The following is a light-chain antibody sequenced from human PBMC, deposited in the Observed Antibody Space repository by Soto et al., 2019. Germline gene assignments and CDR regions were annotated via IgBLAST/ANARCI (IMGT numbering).Light chain of an antibody. J-gene: IGLJ1*01. CDR3: TSYTSSNTLDV. CDR1: SSDVGGYNY. Sequence: QSALTQPASVSGSPGQSITISCTGTSSDVGGYNYVSWYQQHPGKAPKLMIYEVSNRPSGVSNRFSGSKSGHTASLTISGLQSEDEADYFCTSYTSSNTLDVFGTGTKVTV. CDR2: EVS. V-gene: IGLV2-14*01.